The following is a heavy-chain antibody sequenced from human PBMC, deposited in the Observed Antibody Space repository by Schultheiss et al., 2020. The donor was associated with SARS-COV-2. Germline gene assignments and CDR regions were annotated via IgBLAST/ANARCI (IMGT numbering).Heavy chain of an antibody. CDR1: GGSISSYY. D-gene: IGHD3-10*01. Sequence: SETLSLTCTVSGGSISSYYWSWIRQPAGKGLEWIGRVHISGSTDYNPSLKSRVAISVDTSDNGCSLRLSSVTAADTAVYYCARYIVHYYGSGWGTRYYYYDMDVWGKGTTVTVSS. CDR3: ARYIVHYYGSGWGTRYYYYDMDV. V-gene: IGHV4-4*07. J-gene: IGHJ6*03. CDR2: VHISGST.